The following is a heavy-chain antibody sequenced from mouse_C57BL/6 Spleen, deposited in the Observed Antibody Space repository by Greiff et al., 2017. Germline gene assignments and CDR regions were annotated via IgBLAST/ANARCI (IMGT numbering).Heavy chain of an antibody. V-gene: IGHV5-6*01. CDR2: ISSGGSYT. D-gene: IGHD2-4*01. CDR1: GFTFSSYG. CDR3: ARPYDYDGNYFDY. Sequence: EVKLVESGGDLVKPGGSLKLSCAASGFTFSSYGMSWVRQTPDKRLEWVATISSGGSYTHYPDSVKGRFTISRDNAKNTLYLQMSSLKSEDTAMYYCARPYDYDGNYFDYWGQGTTLTVSS. J-gene: IGHJ2*01.